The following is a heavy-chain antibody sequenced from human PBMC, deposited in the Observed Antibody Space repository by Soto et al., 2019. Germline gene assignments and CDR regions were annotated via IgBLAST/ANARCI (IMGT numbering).Heavy chain of an antibody. J-gene: IGHJ5*02. D-gene: IGHD1-1*01. Sequence: SETLSLTCTVSGRTFNINADFWYLAWIRQPPGKGLEWIGNIDNGGNTHYNPPLKSRVTISPDTSKNQFSLNLSSVTAADTAVYSCARVPRQLEPTLCFDPWGQGTLVTVSS. V-gene: IGHV4-39*07. CDR2: IDNGGNT. CDR3: ARVPRQLEPTLCFDP. CDR1: GRTFNINADF.